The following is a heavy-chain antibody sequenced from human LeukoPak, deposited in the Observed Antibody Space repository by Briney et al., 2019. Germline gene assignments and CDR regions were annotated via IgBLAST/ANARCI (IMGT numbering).Heavy chain of an antibody. Sequence: GGSLRLSCAASGFTFSSYGMHWVRQAPGKGLEWVAVISYDGSNKYYADSVKGRFTISRDNAKNSLYLQMNSPRAEDTAVYYCARVEYSYGCRFWGQGTLVTVSS. CDR1: GFTFSSYG. CDR2: ISYDGSNK. J-gene: IGHJ4*02. D-gene: IGHD5-18*01. V-gene: IGHV3-30*03. CDR3: ARVEYSYGCRF.